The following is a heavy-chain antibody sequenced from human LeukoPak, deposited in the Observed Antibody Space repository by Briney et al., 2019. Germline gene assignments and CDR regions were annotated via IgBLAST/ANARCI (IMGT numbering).Heavy chain of an antibody. CDR1: GGTFSSYA. V-gene: IGHV1-69*04. J-gene: IGHJ6*02. D-gene: IGHD2-15*01. CDR2: IIPILGIA. CDR3: ATAEYYYYGMDV. Sequence: VASVKVSCKASGGTFSSYAISWVRQAPGQGLEWMGRIIPILGIANYAQKFQGRVTITADKSTSTAYMELSSLRSEDTAVYYCATAEYYYYGMDVWGQGTTVTVSS.